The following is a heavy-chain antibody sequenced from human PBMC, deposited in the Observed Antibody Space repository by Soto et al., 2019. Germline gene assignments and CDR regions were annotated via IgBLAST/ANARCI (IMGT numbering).Heavy chain of an antibody. J-gene: IGHJ5*02. CDR2: ISYDGSNK. Sequence: GGSLVLSCASSVFTFISYFIHWFLQAPVKGLEWVAVISYDGSNKYYADSVKGRFTISRDNSKNTLYLQMNSLRAEDTAVYYCAKDRSTVHTFPWLDQWGQGTMVTVSS. CDR3: AKDRSTVHTFPWLDQ. D-gene: IGHD3-16*01. V-gene: IGHV3-30*18. CDR1: VFTFISYF.